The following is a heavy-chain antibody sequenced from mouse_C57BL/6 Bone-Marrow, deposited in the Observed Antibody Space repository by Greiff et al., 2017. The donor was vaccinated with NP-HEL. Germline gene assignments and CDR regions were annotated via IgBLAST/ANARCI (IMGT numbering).Heavy chain of an antibody. Sequence: VQLQQSGAELARPGASVKLSCKASGYTFTSYGISWVKQRTGQGLEWIGEIYPRSGNTYYNEKFKGKATLTADKSSSKAYMELRSLTSEDSAVYFCARDLLGFAYWGQGTLVTVSA. CDR2: IYPRSGNT. V-gene: IGHV1-81*01. CDR1: GYTFTSYG. D-gene: IGHD2-10*01. CDR3: ARDLLGFAY. J-gene: IGHJ3*01.